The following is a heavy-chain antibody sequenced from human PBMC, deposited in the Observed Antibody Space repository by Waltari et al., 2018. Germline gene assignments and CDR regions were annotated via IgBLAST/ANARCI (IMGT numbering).Heavy chain of an antibody. D-gene: IGHD2-15*01. CDR1: GYTFTDYY. Sequence: QVQLVQSGADVKKPRASVKVSCKASGYTFTDYYINWVRQAPGQGLEWMGRINPNRGGTNLAQKFQGRVTMTRDTSISTAYMDLRRLRSDDEAVYYCARGLRHIAVHDAFDIWGQGTTVTVSS. CDR2: INPNRGGT. J-gene: IGHJ3*02. V-gene: IGHV1-2*06. CDR3: ARGLRHIAVHDAFDI.